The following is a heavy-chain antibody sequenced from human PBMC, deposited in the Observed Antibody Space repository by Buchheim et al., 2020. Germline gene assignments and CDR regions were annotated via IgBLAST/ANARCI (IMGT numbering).Heavy chain of an antibody. Sequence: QVQLVESGGGVVQPGRSLRLSCAASGFTFSSYAMHWVRQAPGKGLEWVAVISYDGSNKYYADSVKGRFTISRDNSKNTLYLQMNSLRAEDTAVYYCAREGGQVEPPREYYYYGMDVWGQGAT. V-gene: IGHV3-30*04. CDR2: ISYDGSNK. D-gene: IGHD1-14*01. CDR1: GFTFSSYA. CDR3: AREGGQVEPPREYYYYGMDV. J-gene: IGHJ6*02.